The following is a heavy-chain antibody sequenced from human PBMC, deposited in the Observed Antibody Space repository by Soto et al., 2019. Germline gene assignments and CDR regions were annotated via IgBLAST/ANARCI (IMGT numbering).Heavy chain of an antibody. J-gene: IGHJ6*02. Sequence: QVQLVQSGAEVKKPGSSVKVSCKASGGTFSSYAISWVRQAPGQGLEWMGGIIPIFGTANYAQKFQGGVTITADESTSTAYMELSSLRSEDTAVYYCARAAVGATIYYYYGMDVWGQGTTVTVSS. CDR3: ARAAVGATIYYYYGMDV. D-gene: IGHD1-26*01. CDR1: GGTFSSYA. V-gene: IGHV1-69*01. CDR2: IIPIFGTA.